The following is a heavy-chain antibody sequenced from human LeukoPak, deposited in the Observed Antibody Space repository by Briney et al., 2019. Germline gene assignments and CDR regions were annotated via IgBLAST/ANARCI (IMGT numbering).Heavy chain of an antibody. D-gene: IGHD5-18*01. CDR1: GYTFTGYY. Sequence: ASVKVSCKASGYTFTGYYMHWVRQAPGQGLEWMGWINPNSGGTNYAQKFQGRVTMTRDTSISTAYMELSRLRSDDTAVYYCARVGYVDTAMEFDYWGQGTLVTVSS. J-gene: IGHJ4*02. CDR3: ARVGYVDTAMEFDY. CDR2: INPNSGGT. V-gene: IGHV1-2*02.